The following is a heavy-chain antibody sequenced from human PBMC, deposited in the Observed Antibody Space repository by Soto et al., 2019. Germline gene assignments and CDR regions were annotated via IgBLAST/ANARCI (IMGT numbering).Heavy chain of an antibody. J-gene: IGHJ4*02. CDR3: ASLYPTRGYFFDY. V-gene: IGHV4-59*01. CDR2: IYYSGST. D-gene: IGHD3-10*01. Sequence: SETLSLTCTGSGGSISSYYWSWSRQPPGKGLEWIGYIYYSGSTIYNPSLKSRVTMAVDTSKNQFSLKLSSVTAADTAVYYCASLYPTRGYFFDYWGQRTLVTVSS. CDR1: GGSISSYY.